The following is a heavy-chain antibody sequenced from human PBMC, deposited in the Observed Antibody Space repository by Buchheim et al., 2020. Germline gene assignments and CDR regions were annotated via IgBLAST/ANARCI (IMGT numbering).Heavy chain of an antibody. CDR2: INHSGST. J-gene: IGHJ5*02. D-gene: IGHD3-10*01. V-gene: IGHV4-34*01. Sequence: QVQLQQWGAGLLKPSETLSLTCAVYGGSFSGYYWSWIRQPPGKGLEWIGEINHSGSTNYNPSLKSRVTISVDTSRNQFSLKLSSVTAADTAVYYCARGLRRGSWFDPWGQGTL. CDR3: ARGLRRGSWFDP. CDR1: GGSFSGYY.